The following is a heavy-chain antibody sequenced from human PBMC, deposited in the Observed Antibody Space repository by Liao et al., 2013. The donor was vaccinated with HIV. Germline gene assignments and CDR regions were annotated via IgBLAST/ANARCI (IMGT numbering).Heavy chain of an antibody. CDR1: GDSVSSSNYY. CDR3: ARGYDAFDI. Sequence: QLQESGPGLVKPSETLSLTCSVSGDSVSSSNYYWGWIRQRPGKGLEWIGEINHSGSTNYNPSLKSRVTISVDTSKNQFSLKLSSVTAADTAVYYCARGYDAFDIWGQGTMVTVSS. V-gene: IGHV4-39*07. J-gene: IGHJ3*02. CDR2: INHSGST.